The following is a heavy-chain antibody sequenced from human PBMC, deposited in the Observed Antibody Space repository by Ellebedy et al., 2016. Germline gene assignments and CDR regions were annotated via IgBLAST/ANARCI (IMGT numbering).Heavy chain of an antibody. CDR2: ISGSRGST. CDR3: AKEVRYYDSRGYNY. V-gene: IGHV3-23*01. Sequence: GGSLRLXCAASGFTFSSYAMSWVRQAPGKGLEWVSAISGSRGSTYYADSVKGRFTISRDNSKNTLYVQMNSLRAEDTAVYYCAKEVRYYDSRGYNYWGQGTLVTVSS. J-gene: IGHJ4*02. D-gene: IGHD3-22*01. CDR1: GFTFSSYA.